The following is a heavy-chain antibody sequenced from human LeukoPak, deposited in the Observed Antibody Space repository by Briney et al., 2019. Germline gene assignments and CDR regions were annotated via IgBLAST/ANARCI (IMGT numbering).Heavy chain of an antibody. Sequence: SVKVSCKASGGTFSSYAISWVRQAPGQGLGWMGGIIPIFGTANYAQKFQGRVTITADESTSTAYMELSSLRSEDTAVYYCARDSEDYYYDSSGYYLAGMDVWGQGTTVTVSS. V-gene: IGHV1-69*13. J-gene: IGHJ6*02. CDR3: ARDSEDYYYDSSGYYLAGMDV. CDR1: GGTFSSYA. D-gene: IGHD3-22*01. CDR2: IIPIFGTA.